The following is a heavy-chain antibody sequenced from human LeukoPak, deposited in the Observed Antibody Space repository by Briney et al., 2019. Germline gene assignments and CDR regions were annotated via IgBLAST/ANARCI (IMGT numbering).Heavy chain of an antibody. D-gene: IGHD3-10*01. CDR1: GFSFSSYA. CDR2: ISSNGGST. CDR3: ARSWTGAYYYGSGSIGY. Sequence: PGGSLRLSCAASGFSFSSYAMNWIRQAPGKGLEYVSAISSNGGSTYYANSVKGRFTISRDNSKNTLYLQMGSLRAEDMAVYYCARSWTGAYYYGSGSIGYWGQGTLVTVSS. V-gene: IGHV3-64*01. J-gene: IGHJ4*02.